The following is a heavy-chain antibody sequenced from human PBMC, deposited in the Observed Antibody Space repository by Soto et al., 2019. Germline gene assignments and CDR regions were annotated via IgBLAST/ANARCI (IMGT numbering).Heavy chain of an antibody. Sequence: QVQLVESGGGVVQPGRSLRLSCAVSGFTVSTHGMHLVRQAPGKGLEWVAVISRDGGTKYYADSVKGRFTISRDNSRNTLFLEMNSLRGDDMAVYYCTGEVASGYWGQGTLVTVSS. J-gene: IGHJ4*02. D-gene: IGHD2-8*02. CDR3: TGEVASGY. CDR1: GFTVSTHG. CDR2: ISRDGGTK. V-gene: IGHV3-30*03.